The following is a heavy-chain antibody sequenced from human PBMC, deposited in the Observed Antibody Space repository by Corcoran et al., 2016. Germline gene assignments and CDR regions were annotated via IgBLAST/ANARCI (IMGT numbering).Heavy chain of an antibody. D-gene: IGHD7-27*01. CDR2: IKQDGSEI. CDR1: GFLFRSYW. Sequence: EVQLVESGGGLVQPGGALRLSCAASGFLFRSYWMTWFRQAPGKGLEWVANIKQDGSEIYYLDSVKGRFTISRDNAKNSLYQRMNSLRVEDTALYYCARDLTPDYWGQGTLVTVSS. CDR3: ARDLTPDY. V-gene: IGHV3-7*01. J-gene: IGHJ4*02.